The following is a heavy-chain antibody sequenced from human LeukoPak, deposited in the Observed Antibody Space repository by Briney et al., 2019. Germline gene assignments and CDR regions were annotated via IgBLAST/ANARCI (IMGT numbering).Heavy chain of an antibody. Sequence: GGSLRLSCSASGVTFSDYYSMNWVRQAPGKGLEWVSVISGSGRYIYYGDSVRGRFTISRDNAKNSVLLEINSLRVEDTAVYYCVTGLEDSNIDYWGQGTLVTVSS. J-gene: IGHJ4*02. CDR3: VTGLEDSNIDY. CDR2: ISGSGRYI. V-gene: IGHV3-21*01. CDR1: GVTFSDYYS.